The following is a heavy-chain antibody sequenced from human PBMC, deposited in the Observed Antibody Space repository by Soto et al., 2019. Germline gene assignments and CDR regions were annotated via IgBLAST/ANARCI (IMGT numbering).Heavy chain of an antibody. CDR3: TTDPGGGYGGNNGNWYFDL. Sequence: GGSLRLSCAASGFTFSNAWMSWVRQAPGKGLEWVGRIKSKTDGGTTDYAAPVKGRFTISRDDSKNTLYLQMNSLKTEDTAVYYCTTDPGGGYGGNNGNWYFDLWGRGTLVTVSS. D-gene: IGHD4-17*01. CDR2: IKSKTDGGTT. CDR1: GFTFSNAW. J-gene: IGHJ2*01. V-gene: IGHV3-15*01.